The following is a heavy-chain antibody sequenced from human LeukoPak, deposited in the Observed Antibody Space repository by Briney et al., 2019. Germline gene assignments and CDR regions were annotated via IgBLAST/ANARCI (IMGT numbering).Heavy chain of an antibody. D-gene: IGHD4-11*01. CDR2: IWSDGTNQ. CDR1: GFTLSHYA. V-gene: IGHV3-33*06. CDR3: AKDAERGFDYSNSLEY. J-gene: IGHJ4*02. Sequence: PGGSLRLSCAAAGFTLSHYAMHWVRQAPGKGLEWVAVIWSDGTNQYYAASVKGRFTISRDDSDKTVYLQMNSLRPEDTGVYYCAKDAERGFDYSNSLEYWGQGTPVTVST.